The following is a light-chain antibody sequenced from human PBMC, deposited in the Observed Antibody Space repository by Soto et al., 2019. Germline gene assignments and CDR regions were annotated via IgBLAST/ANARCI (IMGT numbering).Light chain of an antibody. CDR1: SSDVGGYNY. V-gene: IGLV2-14*01. CDR2: KVS. J-gene: IGLJ1*01. Sequence: QSVLTQPASVSGSPGQSITISCTGTSSDVGGYNYVSWYQQHPGKPPKLMIYKVSNRPSGVSNRFSGSKSGNTASLTISGLQAEDEADYYCSSYTSSSTRVFGTGTKVTVL. CDR3: SSYTSSSTRV.